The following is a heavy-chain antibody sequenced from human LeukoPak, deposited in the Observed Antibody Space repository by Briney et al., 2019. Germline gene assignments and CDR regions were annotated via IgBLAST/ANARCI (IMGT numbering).Heavy chain of an antibody. D-gene: IGHD3-10*01. CDR2: ISDTGST. Sequence: SETLSLTCSVSGGSMRTYYWGWVRQTPGKGLEFIGYISDTGSTNYNPSLKSRVTISVDTSKNQFSLKLSSVTAADTAVYYCARVITMVRGVTVWFDPWGQGTLVTVSS. CDR1: GGSMRTYY. J-gene: IGHJ5*02. V-gene: IGHV4-59*08. CDR3: ARVITMVRGVTVWFDP.